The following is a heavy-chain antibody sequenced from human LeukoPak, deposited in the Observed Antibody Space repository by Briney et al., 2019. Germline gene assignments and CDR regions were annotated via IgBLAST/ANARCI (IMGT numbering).Heavy chain of an antibody. D-gene: IGHD2-15*01. V-gene: IGHV1-2*02. CDR1: GYTFTGYY. Sequence: ASVKVSCKASGYTFTGYYMHWVRQAPGQGLEWMGWINPNSGGTNYAQKFQGRVTMTRDTSISTAYMELSRLRSDDTAVYYCARAYTGCSGGSCYSSEFDPWCQGTLVTVSS. J-gene: IGHJ5*02. CDR3: ARAYTGCSGGSCYSSEFDP. CDR2: INPNSGGT.